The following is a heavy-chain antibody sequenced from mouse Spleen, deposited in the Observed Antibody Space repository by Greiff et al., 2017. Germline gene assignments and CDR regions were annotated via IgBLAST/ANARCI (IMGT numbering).Heavy chain of an antibody. CDR2: ISSGGSYT. V-gene: IGHV5-9-3*01. CDR3: ARQDYGNHYFDY. CDR1: GFTFSSYA. Sequence: EVQLVESGGGLVKPGGSLKLSCAASGFTFSSYAMSWVRQTPEKRLEWVATISSGGSYTYYPDSVKGRFTISRDNAKNTLYLQMSSLRSEDTAMYYCARQDYGNHYFDYWGQGTTLTVSS. J-gene: IGHJ2*01. D-gene: IGHD2-1*01.